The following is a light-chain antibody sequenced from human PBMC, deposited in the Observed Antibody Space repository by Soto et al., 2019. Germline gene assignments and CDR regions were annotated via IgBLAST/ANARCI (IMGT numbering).Light chain of an antibody. V-gene: IGKV3-20*01. CDR2: GAS. CDR1: QNVRSNF. CDR3: QQYGGSPRT. Sequence: EIVLTQSPGTLSLSPGERATLSCRASQNVRSNFLAWYQQKHGQAPRLVLFGASRRATGIPDRFSCSGYGTGIAHTISRVEPGEFGVYYCQQYGGSPRTFGQGTKLEIK. J-gene: IGKJ2*01.